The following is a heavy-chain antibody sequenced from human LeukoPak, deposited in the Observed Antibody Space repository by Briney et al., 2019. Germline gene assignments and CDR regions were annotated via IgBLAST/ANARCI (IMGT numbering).Heavy chain of an antibody. V-gene: IGHV4-30-2*01. CDR2: IYHSGST. D-gene: IGHD6-6*01. J-gene: IGHJ5*02. CDR1: GGSISSGGYS. CDR3: AKMSSSSNWFDP. Sequence: SETLSLTCAVSGGSISSGGYSWSWIRQPPEKGLEFVGYIYHSGSTYYDPSLKSRVTISVDRSKNQLSLKLSSVTAADTAVYFCAKMSSSSNWFDPWGQGTLVTVSS.